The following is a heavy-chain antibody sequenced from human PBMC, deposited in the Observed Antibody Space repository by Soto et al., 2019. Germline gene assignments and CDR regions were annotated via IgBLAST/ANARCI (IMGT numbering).Heavy chain of an antibody. D-gene: IGHD3-3*01. Sequence: PGESLKISCKGSGYSFTSYWISWVRQMPGKGLEWMGRIDSSDSYTNYSPSFQGHVTISADKSISTAYLQWSSLKASDTAMYYCARARPGDYDFWSGYSEGRYGMDVWGQGTTVTVS. CDR1: GYSFTSYW. CDR3: ARARPGDYDFWSGYSEGRYGMDV. J-gene: IGHJ6*02. CDR2: IDSSDSYT. V-gene: IGHV5-10-1*01.